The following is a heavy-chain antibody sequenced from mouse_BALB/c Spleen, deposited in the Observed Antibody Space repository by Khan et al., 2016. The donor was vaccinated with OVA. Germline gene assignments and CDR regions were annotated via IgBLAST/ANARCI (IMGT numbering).Heavy chain of an antibody. CDR3: ARSTYRYAFAY. J-gene: IGHJ3*01. D-gene: IGHD2-14*01. V-gene: IGHV3-8*02. CDR1: GDSISSGY. CDR2: MISSGYT. Sequence: EVQLQESGPSLVQPSQTLSLTCSVTGDSISSGYWSWIRKFPGNKLEYMGYMISSGYTYYNPSLKSRISITRHTSQNQYYLQLNSVTTEDTATYDCARSTYRYAFAYWGQGTLVTVAA.